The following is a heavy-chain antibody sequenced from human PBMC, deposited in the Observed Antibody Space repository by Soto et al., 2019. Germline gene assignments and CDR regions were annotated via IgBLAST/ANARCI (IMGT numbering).Heavy chain of an antibody. D-gene: IGHD1-26*01. J-gene: IGHJ1*01. CDR1: GYTFTSHG. V-gene: IGHV1-18*04. CDR2: ISAYNGNT. Sequence: QVQLVKSGAEVKKPGSSVKVSCKASGYTFTSHGISWVRQAPGQGREWMGWISAYNGNTNYAQKLQGRVTMTTDTSTSTAYMELRSLRSDVTAVYYCARGMMVGGVPEYFQHWGQGTLVTVSS. CDR3: ARGMMVGGVPEYFQH.